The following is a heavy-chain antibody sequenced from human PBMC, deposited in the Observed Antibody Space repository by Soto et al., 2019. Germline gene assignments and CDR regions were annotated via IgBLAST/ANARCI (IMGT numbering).Heavy chain of an antibody. CDR1: GFTFSSYA. CDR2: ISYDGSNK. Sequence: QVQLVESGGGVVQPGRSLRLSCAASGFTFSSYAMHWVRQAPGKGLEWVAVISYDGSNKYYADSVKGRFTISRDNSENTLYLQMNSLRAEDTAVYYCARAGYSSSWYGRNDAFDIWGQGTMVTVSS. D-gene: IGHD6-13*01. J-gene: IGHJ3*02. V-gene: IGHV3-30-3*01. CDR3: ARAGYSSSWYGRNDAFDI.